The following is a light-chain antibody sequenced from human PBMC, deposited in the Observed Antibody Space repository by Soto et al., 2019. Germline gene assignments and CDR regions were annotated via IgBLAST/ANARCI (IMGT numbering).Light chain of an antibody. CDR1: QSLSSRE. J-gene: IGKJ1*01. CDR3: QHYGSSSWT. V-gene: IGKV3-20*01. CDR2: AAS. Sequence: EIVLTQSPGSLSLCPGEGASLXCRASQSLSSREVAWYQHRPGQAPRLLTYAASSMAHGSPVSFSCSGSGTDFTLSISRREPEDFAVYYCQHYGSSSWTFGQGTKVDIK.